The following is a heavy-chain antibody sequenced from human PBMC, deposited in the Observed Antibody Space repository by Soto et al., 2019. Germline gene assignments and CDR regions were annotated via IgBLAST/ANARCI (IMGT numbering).Heavy chain of an antibody. CDR3: ASYPYYYDSGVYYFNY. CDR2: IIPIFGTA. CDR1: GGTFSIYA. V-gene: IGHV1-69*13. J-gene: IGHJ4*02. Sequence: SVKVSCKASGGTFSIYAISWVRQAPGQGLEWMGGIIPIFGTANYAQKFQGRVTITADESTSTAYMELSSLRSEDTAVYYCASYPYYYDSGVYYFNYWARGTLFTVSS. D-gene: IGHD3-22*01.